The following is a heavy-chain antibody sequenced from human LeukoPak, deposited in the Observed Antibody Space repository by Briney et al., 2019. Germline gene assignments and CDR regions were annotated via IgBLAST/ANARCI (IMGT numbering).Heavy chain of an antibody. V-gene: IGHV1-2*02. J-gene: IGHJ4*02. CDR1: GYTFTGYY. CDR2: INLNSGDT. D-gene: IGHD1-26*01. CDR3: ARDQGGSQGY. Sequence: ASVKVSGKASGYTFTGYYMHGVRQAPGQGLEWMGWINLNSGDTKYAQKFQGRVTMTRDPSITTAFMELSRLRSDDSAVYYCARDQGGSQGYWGQGTLVTVSS.